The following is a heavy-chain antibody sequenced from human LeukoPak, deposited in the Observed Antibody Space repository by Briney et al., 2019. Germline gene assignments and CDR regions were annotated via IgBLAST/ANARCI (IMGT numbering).Heavy chain of an antibody. CDR2: MNPNSGNT. CDR1: GYTFTSYG. Sequence: ASVKVSCKASGYTFTSYGISWVRQATGQGLEWMGWMNPNSGNTGYAQKFQGRVTITRNTSISTAYMELSSLRSEDTAVYYCARVSGYSGYEVDYWGQGTLVTVSS. J-gene: IGHJ4*02. V-gene: IGHV1-8*03. D-gene: IGHD5-12*01. CDR3: ARVSGYSGYEVDY.